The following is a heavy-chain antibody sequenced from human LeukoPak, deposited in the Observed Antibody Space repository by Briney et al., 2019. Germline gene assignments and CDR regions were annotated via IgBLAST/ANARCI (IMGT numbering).Heavy chain of an antibody. D-gene: IGHD1-1*01. CDR2: ISFDGNNK. V-gene: IGHV3-30-3*01. CDR1: GFTFSNYA. J-gene: IGHJ4*02. Sequence: GRSLILSCAASGFTFSNYAMHWVRQAPGKGLEWVAGISFDGNNKYYADSVKGPFTISRDNSKNTLYLQMNSLRAEDTAVYYCAREPGTTSYFDYWGQGTLVIVSS. CDR3: AREPGTTSYFDY.